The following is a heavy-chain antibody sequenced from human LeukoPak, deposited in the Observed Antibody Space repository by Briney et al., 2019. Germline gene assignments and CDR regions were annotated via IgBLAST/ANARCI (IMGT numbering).Heavy chain of an antibody. CDR2: INWNGDKT. D-gene: IGHD2-21*02. CDR1: GFTFDDYD. V-gene: IGHV3-20*04. CDR3: VSTCGDCYSEDYFDY. J-gene: IGHJ4*02. Sequence: GGSLRLSCVASGFTFDDYDMTWVRQAPGKGPEWVSGINWNGDKTGDADSVKGRFTISRDNAKNSLYLQMNSLRAEDTALYYCVSTCGDCYSEDYFDYWGQGTLVTVSS.